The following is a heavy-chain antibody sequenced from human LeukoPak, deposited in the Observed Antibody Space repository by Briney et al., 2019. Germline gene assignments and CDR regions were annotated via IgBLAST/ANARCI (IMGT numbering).Heavy chain of an antibody. D-gene: IGHD1-1*01. J-gene: IGHJ6*02. CDR3: ASYPFKTGTTPIYYGMDV. CDR1: GFTFSDYS. CDR2: LSSTSAYI. V-gene: IGHV3-21*04. Sequence: GGSLRLSCAASGFTFSDYSMNLVRQAPGKGLEWVSSLSSTSAYIYYADSVKGRFTISRDNAKNSLYLQMNSLRAEDTAVYYCASYPFKTGTTPIYYGMDVWGQGTTVTVSS.